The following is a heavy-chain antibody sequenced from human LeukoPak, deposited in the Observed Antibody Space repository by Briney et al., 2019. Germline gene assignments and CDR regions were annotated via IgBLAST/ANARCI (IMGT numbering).Heavy chain of an antibody. Sequence: PGGSLRLSCAASGFTFSDYYMSWIRQALGKGLEWVPYISNSGNTIYYADSVKGRFTISRDNAKNSLYLQMNSLRAEDTAVYYCSAGEGYYDSSDYYSAWAFNVWGQGTMVTVSS. J-gene: IGHJ3*01. CDR3: SAGEGYYDSSDYYSAWAFNV. CDR2: ISNSGNTI. CDR1: GFTFSDYY. V-gene: IGHV3-11*04. D-gene: IGHD3-22*01.